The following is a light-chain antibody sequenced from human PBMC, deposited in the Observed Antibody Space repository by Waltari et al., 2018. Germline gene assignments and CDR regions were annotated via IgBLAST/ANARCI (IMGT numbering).Light chain of an antibody. J-gene: IGKJ1*01. CDR2: KAS. CDR1: QGIGRW. V-gene: IGKV1-5*03. CDR3: QHYNSYSSWT. Sequence: DIQMTQSPSTLSASVGDRVTITCRAIQGIGRWLAWYQEKPGKAPKFLIYKASSLESRVPSRFSGSGAGTEFTLTISSLQPDDFATYYCQHYNSYSSWTFGQGTKVEIK.